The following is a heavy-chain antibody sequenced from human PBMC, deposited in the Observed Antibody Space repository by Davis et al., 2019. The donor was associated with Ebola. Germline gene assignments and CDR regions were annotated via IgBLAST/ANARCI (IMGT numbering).Heavy chain of an antibody. D-gene: IGHD3-3*01. Sequence: GGSLRLSCAASGFTFSSYAMHWVRQAPGKGLEWVAAISYDGSTKYYADSVKGRFTISRDNSKNTLYLQMNSLRAEDTAVYYCAKDLTFWRGCMDVWGQGTTVTVSS. V-gene: IGHV3-30-3*01. CDR1: GFTFSSYA. CDR2: ISYDGSTK. J-gene: IGHJ6*02. CDR3: AKDLTFWRGCMDV.